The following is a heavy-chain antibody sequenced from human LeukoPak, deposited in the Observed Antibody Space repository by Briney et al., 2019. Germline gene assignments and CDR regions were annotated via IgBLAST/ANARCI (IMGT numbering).Heavy chain of an antibody. D-gene: IGHD3-10*01. CDR3: ARGPFDGSGSYYKPRNFDY. CDR2: IYTIGST. V-gene: IGHV4-4*07. Sequence: SETLSLTCTVSGGSISSYYWSWIRQPAGKGLEWIGRIYTIGSTNYNPSLKSRVTMSVDTSKNQFSLKLSSVTAADTAVYYCARGPFDGSGSYYKPRNFDYWGQGTLVTVSS. J-gene: IGHJ4*02. CDR1: GGSISSYY.